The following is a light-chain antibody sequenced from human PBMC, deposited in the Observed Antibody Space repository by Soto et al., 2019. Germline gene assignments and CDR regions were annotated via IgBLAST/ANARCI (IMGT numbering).Light chain of an antibody. Sequence: QSALTQPASVSGSPGQSITISCTGTNSDVGSYNLVSWYQQHPGKAPKLMIYEGSKRPSGVSYRFSGSKSGNTASLTISGLQAEDEADYYCCSYAGNSLWVFGGGTKVTVL. V-gene: IGLV2-23*01. CDR1: NSDVGSYNL. CDR2: EGS. CDR3: CSYAGNSLWV. J-gene: IGLJ3*02.